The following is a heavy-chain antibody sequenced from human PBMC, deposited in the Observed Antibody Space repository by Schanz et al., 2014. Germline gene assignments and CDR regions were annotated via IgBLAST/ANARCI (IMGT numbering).Heavy chain of an antibody. V-gene: IGHV3-23*01. Sequence: EVQLLESGGGLVQPGGSLRLSCAASGFTFSSYAMSWVRQAPGKGLEWVSSISGTGGDDTYYADSVKGRFTISRDNSKNTLFLQMNSLRVEDPAIYYCAKDISDTSGKDDYWGQGTLVTVSS. CDR2: ISGTGGDDT. D-gene: IGHD3-22*01. J-gene: IGHJ4*02. CDR1: GFTFSSYA. CDR3: AKDISDTSGKDDY.